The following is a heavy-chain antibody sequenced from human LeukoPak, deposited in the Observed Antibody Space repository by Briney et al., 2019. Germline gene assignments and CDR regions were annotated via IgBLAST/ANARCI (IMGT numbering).Heavy chain of an antibody. J-gene: IGHJ3*02. CDR2: ISWNSGSI. CDR1: GFTFDDYA. Sequence: PGGSLRLSCAASGFTFDDYAMHWVRQAPGKGLEWVSGISWNSGSIGYADSVKGRFTISRDNSTNSLYLQMNSLRAEDMALYYYAKAAGTGLGAFDIWGQGTMVTVSS. CDR3: AKAAGTGLGAFDI. V-gene: IGHV3-9*03. D-gene: IGHD6-13*01.